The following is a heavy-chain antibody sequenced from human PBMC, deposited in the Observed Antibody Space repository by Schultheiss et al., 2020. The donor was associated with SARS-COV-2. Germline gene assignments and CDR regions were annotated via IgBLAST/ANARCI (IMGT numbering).Heavy chain of an antibody. Sequence: GGSLRLSCAASGFTFSDYYMSWVRQAPGKGLEWVSVIYSGGSTYYADSVKGRFTISRDNSKNTLYLQMNSLRAEDTAVYYCARDGALWFGELLAFDYWGQGTLVTVSS. V-gene: IGHV3-53*01. CDR1: GFTFSDYY. CDR3: ARDGALWFGELLAFDY. J-gene: IGHJ4*02. CDR2: IYSGGST. D-gene: IGHD3-10*01.